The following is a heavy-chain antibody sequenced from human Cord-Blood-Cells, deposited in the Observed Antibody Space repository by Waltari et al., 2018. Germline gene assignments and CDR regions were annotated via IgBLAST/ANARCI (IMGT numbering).Heavy chain of an antibody. CDR2: ISSSSSYI. CDR1: GFTFSSYS. V-gene: IGHV3-21*01. CDR3: ARDSGDYVWGSYRYFDY. J-gene: IGHJ4*02. Sequence: EVQLVESGGGLVKPGGSLRLSCAASGFTFSSYSMNWARQAPGKGLEWVSSISSSSSYIYYADSVKGRFTISRDNAKNSLYLQMNSLRAEDTAVYYCARDSGDYVWGSYRYFDYWGQGTLVTVSS. D-gene: IGHD3-16*02.